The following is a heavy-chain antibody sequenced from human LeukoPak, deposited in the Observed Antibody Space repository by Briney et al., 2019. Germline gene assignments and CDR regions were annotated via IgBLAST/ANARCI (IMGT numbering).Heavy chain of an antibody. CDR1: GGSISSYY. CDR2: IYYSGST. CDR3: ARRSEYGDYGNDY. Sequence: SETLSLTCTVSGGSISSYYWSWIRQPPGKGLEWIGYIYYSGSTNYNPSLKSRVTISVDTSKNQFSLKLSSVTAADTAVYYCARRSEYGDYGNDYWGQGTLVTVSS. V-gene: IGHV4-59*12. J-gene: IGHJ4*02. D-gene: IGHD4-17*01.